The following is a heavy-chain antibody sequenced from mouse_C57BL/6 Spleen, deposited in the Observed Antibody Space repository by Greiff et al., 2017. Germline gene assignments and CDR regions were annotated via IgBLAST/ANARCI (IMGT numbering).Heavy chain of an antibody. J-gene: IGHJ3*01. CDR3: AREIYDGYSLAY. D-gene: IGHD2-3*01. Sequence: QVQLQQSGPELVKPGASVKISCKASGYSFTSYYIHWVKQRPGQGLEWIEWIYPGSGNTKYNEKFKGKATLTADTSSSTAYMQLSSLTSEDSAVYYCAREIYDGYSLAYWGQGTLVTVSA. CDR2: IYPGSGNT. V-gene: IGHV1-66*01. CDR1: GYSFTSYY.